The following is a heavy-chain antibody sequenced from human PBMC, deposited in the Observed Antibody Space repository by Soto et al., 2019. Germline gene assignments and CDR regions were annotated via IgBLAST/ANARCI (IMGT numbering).Heavy chain of an antibody. Sequence: PXESRSPTGPVSGGSISIYYWGWIRQPPGKGLEWIGYIYYSGSTNYNPSLKSRVTISVDTSKNQFSLKLSSVTAADTAVYYCAREGGINCTSTSCSPTRVGPHYYGMDVWGQGTTVTVYS. CDR3: AREGGINCTSTSCSPTRVGPHYYGMDV. V-gene: IGHV4-59*01. J-gene: IGHJ6*02. CDR1: GGSISIYY. CDR2: IYYSGST. D-gene: IGHD2-2*01.